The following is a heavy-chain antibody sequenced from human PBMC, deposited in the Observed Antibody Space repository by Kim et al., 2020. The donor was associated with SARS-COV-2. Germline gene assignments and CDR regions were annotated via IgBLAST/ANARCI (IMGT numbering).Heavy chain of an antibody. CDR2: INPNSGGT. Sequence: ASVKVSCKASGYTFTGYYMHWVRQAPGQGLEWMGWINPNSGGTNYAQKFQGRVTMTRDTSISTAYMELSRLRSDDTAVYYCARSATVTTPGYYYGMDVWGQGTTVTVSS. CDR1: GYTFTGYY. J-gene: IGHJ6*02. D-gene: IGHD4-17*01. CDR3: ARSATVTTPGYYYGMDV. V-gene: IGHV1-2*02.